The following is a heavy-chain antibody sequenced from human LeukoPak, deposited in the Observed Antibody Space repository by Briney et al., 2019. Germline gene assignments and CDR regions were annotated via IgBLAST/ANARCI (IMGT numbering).Heavy chain of an antibody. J-gene: IGHJ5*02. CDR3: ARGGAPYCSSTSCYEDRFDP. CDR1: GFTFSNYW. V-gene: IGHV3-7*05. Sequence: GGSLRLSCAASGFTFSNYWMSWVRQAPGKGLEWVANIKQDGSEKYCVDSVKGRFTISRDNAKNSLYLQMISLGAEDTAVYYCARGGAPYCSSTSCYEDRFDPWDQGTLVTVSS. D-gene: IGHD2-2*01. CDR2: IKQDGSEK.